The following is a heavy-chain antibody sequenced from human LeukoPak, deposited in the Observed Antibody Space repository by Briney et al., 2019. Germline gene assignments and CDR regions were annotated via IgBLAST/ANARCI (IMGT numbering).Heavy chain of an antibody. CDR2: IYPDDSDT. Sequence: GESLKISCKDSRNSFSTSWIGWVRQMPGQGLEWMGTIYPDDSDTRYSPSFQGQVTISADKSISTAYLHWRSLKASDTAMYYCARLQYSNGYVDYWGQGTLVTVSS. J-gene: IGHJ4*02. CDR1: RNSFSTSW. D-gene: IGHD5-18*01. V-gene: IGHV5-51*01. CDR3: ARLQYSNGYVDY.